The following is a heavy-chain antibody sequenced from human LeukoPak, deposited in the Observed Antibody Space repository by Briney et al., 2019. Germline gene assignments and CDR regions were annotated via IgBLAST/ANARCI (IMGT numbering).Heavy chain of an antibody. CDR1: GYTFTSYG. CDR2: ISAYNGNT. D-gene: IGHD2-2*01. V-gene: IGHV1-18*01. Sequence: GASVKVSCKASGYTFTSYGISWVRQAPGQGLEWMGWISAYNGNTNYAQKLQGRVTMTTDTSTSTAYMELRSLSSDDTAVYYCARAIVVVPAALDPYYFDYWGQGTLVTVSS. CDR3: ARAIVVVPAALDPYYFDY. J-gene: IGHJ4*02.